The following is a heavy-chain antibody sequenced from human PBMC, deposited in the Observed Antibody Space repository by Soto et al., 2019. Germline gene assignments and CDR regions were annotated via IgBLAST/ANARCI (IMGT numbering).Heavy chain of an antibody. J-gene: IGHJ6*02. CDR2: IKQDGSEK. CDR1: GFTFSSYW. CDR3: ARWGRDGYNWYYYGMDV. D-gene: IGHD5-12*01. V-gene: IGHV3-7*05. Sequence: PGGSLRLSCAASGFTFSSYWMSWVRQAPGKGLEWVANIKQDGSEKNYVDSVKGRFTISRDNAKKSMDLQMNSLRAEDTAVYYCARWGRDGYNWYYYGMDVWGQGTTVTVSS.